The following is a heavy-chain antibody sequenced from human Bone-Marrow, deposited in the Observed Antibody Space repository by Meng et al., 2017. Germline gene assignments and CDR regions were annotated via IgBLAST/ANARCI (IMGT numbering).Heavy chain of an antibody. CDR3: ARALSSGYVDY. CDR2: ISYDGSNK. Sequence: QVQLVGSGGGVVQPGRSLRLSCAASGFTFSSYAMHWVRQAPGKGLEWVAVISYDGSNKYYADSVKGRFTISRDNSKNTLYLQMNSLRAEDTAVYYCARALSSGYVDYWGQGTLVTVSS. CDR1: GFTFSSYA. J-gene: IGHJ4*02. D-gene: IGHD3-22*01. V-gene: IGHV3-30*01.